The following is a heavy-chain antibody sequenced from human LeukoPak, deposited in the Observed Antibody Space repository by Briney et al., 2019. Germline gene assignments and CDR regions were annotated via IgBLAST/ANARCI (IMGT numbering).Heavy chain of an antibody. CDR1: GDSVSRSDSY. CDR3: ARRRYYDGSGYLE. J-gene: IGHJ1*01. CDR2: IYYSGRT. Sequence: SETLSLTCSVSGDSVSRSDSYWDWIRQPPGKGLEWTGTIYYSGRTYYSPSLKSRVTMSVDPSNNQFSLTLRPVTAADTAVYYCARRRYYDGSGYLEWGQGTLLSVSS. D-gene: IGHD3-22*01. V-gene: IGHV4-39*01.